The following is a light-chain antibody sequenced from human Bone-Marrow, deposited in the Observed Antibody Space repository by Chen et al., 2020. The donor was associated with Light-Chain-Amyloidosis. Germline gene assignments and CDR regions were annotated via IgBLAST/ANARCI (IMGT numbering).Light chain of an antibody. J-gene: IGKJ3*01. CDR2: GAS. Sequence: EIVMPQSPATLSVSPGERATLSCRASQSVSSKLAWYQHKPGQAPRLLISGASTRATDVPARFSGSGSGTEFTLTISSLQSENFAVYYCHQYNNWPGTFGPGTTVDIK. CDR3: HQYNNWPGT. CDR1: QSVSSK. V-gene: IGKV3-15*01.